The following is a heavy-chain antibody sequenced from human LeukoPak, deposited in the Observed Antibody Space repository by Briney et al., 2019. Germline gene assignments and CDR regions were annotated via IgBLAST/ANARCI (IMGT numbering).Heavy chain of an antibody. D-gene: IGHD3-22*01. CDR3: ARGPITMIVVVNNTPFDY. CDR2: IXXXNGNT. CDR1: GXXFTSYG. J-gene: IGHJ4*02. Sequence: PVASVKVSCKASGXXFTSYGISWVRQAXXXXXXXXXXIXXXNGNTNYAQKLQGRVTMTTDTSTSTAYMELRSLRSDDTAVYYCARGPITMIVVVNNTPFDYWGQGTLVTVSS. V-gene: IGHV1-18*01.